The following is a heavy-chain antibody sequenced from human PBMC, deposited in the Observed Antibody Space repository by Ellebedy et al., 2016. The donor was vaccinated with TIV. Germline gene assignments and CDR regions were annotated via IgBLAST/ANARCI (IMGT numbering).Heavy chain of an antibody. V-gene: IGHV1-18*01. CDR2: ISAYNGHT. CDR1: GYTFTNSG. CDR3: ARDRSNYIILTASSHKRGDSYYHGMDV. D-gene: IGHD3-9*01. Sequence: ASVKVSCKASGYTFTNSGISWVRQAPGQGLEWLGWISAYNGHTDYAQRLQGRVTMTTDTSTSTVYMELRSLRSDDTAVYFCARDRSNYIILTASSHKRGDSYYHGMDVWGQGTTVTVSS. J-gene: IGHJ6*02.